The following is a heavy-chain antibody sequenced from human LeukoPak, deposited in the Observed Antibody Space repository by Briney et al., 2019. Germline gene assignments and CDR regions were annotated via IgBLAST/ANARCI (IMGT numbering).Heavy chain of an antibody. J-gene: IGHJ4*02. CDR3: ARDXEXRGXSGYDRQYYFDY. V-gene: IGHV1-69*01. Sequence: SVKVSCKASVGTFSSYAISWVRQAPGQGLEWMGGIIPIFGTANYAQKFQGRVTITADESTSTAYMELSSLRSEDTAVYYCARDXEXRGXSGYDRQYYFDYWGQGTLVTVSS. CDR2: IIPIFGTA. CDR1: VGTFSSYA. D-gene: IGHD5-12*01.